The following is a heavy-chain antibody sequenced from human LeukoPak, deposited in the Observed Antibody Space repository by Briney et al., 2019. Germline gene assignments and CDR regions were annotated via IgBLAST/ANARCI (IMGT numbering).Heavy chain of an antibody. CDR3: ARDRYYYGMDV. V-gene: IGHV3-11*01. CDR1: GFTFSDYY. Sequence: GGSLRLSCAASGFTFSDYYMSWIRQAPGKGLQWISYISGSGDTTYYIDSVKGRFTISRDNTKNTLYLHMDGLRADDTAIYPCARDRYYYGMDVWGQGTTVTVSS. J-gene: IGHJ6*02. CDR2: ISGSGDTT.